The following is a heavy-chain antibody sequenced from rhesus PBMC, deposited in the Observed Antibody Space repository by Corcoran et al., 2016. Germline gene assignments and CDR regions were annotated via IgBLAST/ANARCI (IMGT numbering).Heavy chain of an antibody. CDR3: ARVPGYFDY. Sequence: QLQLQESGPGLVKPSETLSLTCAVSGGSISDDYYWSWIRQPPGKGLEWIGYIYGRGGCTNYNPSLKNRVTISIDTSKNQFSLKLSSVTAADTAVYYCARVPGYFDYWGQGVLVTVSS. V-gene: IGHV4-106*01. J-gene: IGHJ4*01. CDR2: IYGRGGCT. CDR1: GGSISDDYY.